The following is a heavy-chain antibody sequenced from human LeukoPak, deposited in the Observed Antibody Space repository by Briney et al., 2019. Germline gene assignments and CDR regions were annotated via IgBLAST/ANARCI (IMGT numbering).Heavy chain of an antibody. CDR1: GGSISGNN. CDR3: ARENFYDSSGYDAFDI. Sequence: ETLSLTCTVSGGSISGNNYYWGWIRQPPGKGLEWVSSISSSSAYIYYADSVEGRFTVSRDNAKNSLYLQMNSLRAEDTAVYYCARENFYDSSGYDAFDIWGQGTMVTVSS. J-gene: IGHJ3*02. D-gene: IGHD3-22*01. CDR2: ISSSSAYI. V-gene: IGHV3-21*01.